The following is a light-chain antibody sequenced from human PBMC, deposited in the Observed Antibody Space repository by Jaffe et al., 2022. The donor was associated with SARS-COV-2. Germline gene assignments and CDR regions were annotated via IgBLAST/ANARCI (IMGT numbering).Light chain of an antibody. CDR2: DVS. Sequence: QSALTQPASVSGSPGQSITISCTGTSGDIGGYNYVSWYQQHPGKAPKLMIYDVSTRPSGVSNRFSGSKSGNTASLTISGLQAEDEAGYYCTSYISSSTLDVFGTGTKVTVL. CDR1: SGDIGGYNY. CDR3: TSYISSSTLDV. V-gene: IGLV2-14*01. J-gene: IGLJ1*01.